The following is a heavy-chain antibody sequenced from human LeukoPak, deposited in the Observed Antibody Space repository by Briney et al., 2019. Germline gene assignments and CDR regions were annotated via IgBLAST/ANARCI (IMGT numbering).Heavy chain of an antibody. V-gene: IGHV3-30-3*02. Sequence: GGSLRLSCAASGFTFSSYAMHWVRQAPGKGLEWVAVISYDGSNKYYADSVKGRFTISRDNSKNTLYLQMNSLRAEDTAVYYCAKIFQYYYDSSVDYWGQGTLVTVSS. CDR1: GFTFSSYA. CDR3: AKIFQYYYDSSVDY. CDR2: ISYDGSNK. J-gene: IGHJ4*02. D-gene: IGHD3-22*01.